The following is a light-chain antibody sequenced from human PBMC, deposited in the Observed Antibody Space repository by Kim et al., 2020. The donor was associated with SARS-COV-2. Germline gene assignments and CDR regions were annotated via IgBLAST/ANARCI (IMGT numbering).Light chain of an antibody. V-gene: IGKV3-20*01. Sequence: SPGDRATLSCRASQSGINNYLAWYQQKPGQAPRLLMYDASTRATDIPDSFSGSGSGTDFTLTISRLEPEDFAVYYCQQYGNSPWTFGQGTKVDIK. CDR2: DAS. CDR1: QSGINNY. J-gene: IGKJ1*01. CDR3: QQYGNSPWT.